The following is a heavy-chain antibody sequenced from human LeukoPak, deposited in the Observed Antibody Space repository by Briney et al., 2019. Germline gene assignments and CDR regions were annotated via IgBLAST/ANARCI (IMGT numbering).Heavy chain of an antibody. Sequence: SQTLSLTCTVSGGSISSGDYYWSWIRQPPGKGLEWIGYIYYSGSTYYNPSLKSRVTISVDTSKNQFSLKLSSVTAADTAVYYCARGIVVAPAAAYYFDYWGQGTLVTVSS. J-gene: IGHJ4*02. CDR1: GGSISSGDYY. D-gene: IGHD2-2*01. CDR2: IYYSGST. V-gene: IGHV4-30-4*08. CDR3: ARGIVVAPAAAYYFDY.